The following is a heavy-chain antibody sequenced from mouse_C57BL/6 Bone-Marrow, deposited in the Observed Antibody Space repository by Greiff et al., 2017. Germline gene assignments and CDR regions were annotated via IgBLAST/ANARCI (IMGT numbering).Heavy chain of an antibody. Sequence: VQLQQSGAELVRPGASVTLSCKASGYTFTDYEMHWVKQTPVHGLEWIGAIDPETGGTAYNQKFKGKAILTADKSSSTAYMELRSLTSEDSAVYYCTRGGSPGTWGCFDVWGTGTTVTVSS. D-gene: IGHD4-1*01. CDR3: TRGGSPGTWGCFDV. CDR1: GYTFTDYE. V-gene: IGHV1-15*01. CDR2: IDPETGGT. J-gene: IGHJ1*03.